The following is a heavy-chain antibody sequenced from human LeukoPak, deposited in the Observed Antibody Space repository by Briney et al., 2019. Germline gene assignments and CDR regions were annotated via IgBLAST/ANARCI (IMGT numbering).Heavy chain of an antibody. J-gene: IGHJ4*02. CDR1: GFTFSSYA. D-gene: IGHD2-15*01. Sequence: GSLRLSCAASGFTFSSYAMSWVRQAPGKGLEWVSAISGSGGSTCYADSVKGRFTISRDNSKSTLYLQMNSLRAEDTAVYYCAKGYCSGGSCCGDYWGQGTLVTVSS. CDR2: ISGSGGST. V-gene: IGHV3-23*01. CDR3: AKGYCSGGSCCGDY.